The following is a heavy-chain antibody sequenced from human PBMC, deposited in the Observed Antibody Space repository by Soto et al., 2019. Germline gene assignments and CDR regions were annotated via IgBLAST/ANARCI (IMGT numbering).Heavy chain of an antibody. CDR2: FDPEDGET. CDR1: GNTLPEIS. CDR3: ATALGLWFGEFVNYYYYGMDV. Sequence: ASVKGSWEVFGNTLPEISMHCGRQAPGKRVEWMGGFDPEDGETIYAQKFQGRVTMTEDTSTDTAYMELSSLRSEDTAVYYCATALGLWFGEFVNYYYYGMDVWGQGTTVTVS. D-gene: IGHD3-10*01. V-gene: IGHV1-24*01. J-gene: IGHJ6*02.